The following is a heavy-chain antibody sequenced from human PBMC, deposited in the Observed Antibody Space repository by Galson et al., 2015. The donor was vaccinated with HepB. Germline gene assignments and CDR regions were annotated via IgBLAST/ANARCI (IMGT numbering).Heavy chain of an antibody. CDR3: ARGQLGSSWYHGGMDV. CDR2: IYSGGST. CDR1: GFTVSSNY. D-gene: IGHD6-13*01. V-gene: IGHV3-53*01. J-gene: IGHJ6*02. Sequence: SLRLSCAASGFTVSSNYMSWVRQAPGKGLEWVSVIYSGGSTYYADSVKGRFTISRDNSKNTLYLQMNSLRAEDTAVYYCARGQLGSSWYHGGMDVWGQGTTVTVSS.